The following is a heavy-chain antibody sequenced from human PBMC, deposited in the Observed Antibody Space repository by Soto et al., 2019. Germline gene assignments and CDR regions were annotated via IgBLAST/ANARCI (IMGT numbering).Heavy chain of an antibody. CDR2: ISSSTSSI. CDR1: GFTFSTYS. V-gene: IGHV3-48*01. CDR3: ARARYYDSSGYYSAFDY. D-gene: IGHD3-22*01. Sequence: GGSLRLSCVASGFTFSTYSMNWVRQAPGKGLEWVSYISSSTSSILYADSVKGRFTISRDNSKNTLFLQMNSLRAEDTAVYYCARARYYDSSGYYSAFDYWGQGTLVTVSS. J-gene: IGHJ4*02.